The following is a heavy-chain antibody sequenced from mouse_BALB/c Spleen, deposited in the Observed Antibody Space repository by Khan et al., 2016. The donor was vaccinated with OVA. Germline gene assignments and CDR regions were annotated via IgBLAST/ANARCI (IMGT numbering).Heavy chain of an antibody. J-gene: IGHJ3*01. Sequence: QVQLKQSGPGLVQPSQSLSITCTVSGFSLNHYGVHWVRQSPGKGLEWLGVIWSGGSTDYNAAFISRLSISKDNSKSQVFFKMNSLQPNDTAIYYCARNYDYDESLAYWGQGTLVTVSA. CDR3: ARNYDYDESLAY. CDR2: IWSGGST. CDR1: GFSLNHYG. V-gene: IGHV2-2*02. D-gene: IGHD2-4*01.